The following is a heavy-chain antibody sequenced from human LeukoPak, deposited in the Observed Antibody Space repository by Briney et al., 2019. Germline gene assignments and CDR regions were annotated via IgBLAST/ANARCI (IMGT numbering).Heavy chain of an antibody. CDR3: ASYDSSGYHPFDY. J-gene: IGHJ4*02. CDR2: IKQDGSEK. CDR1: GFTFSSYW. D-gene: IGHD3-22*01. Sequence: GSLRLSCAASGFTFSSYWMSWVRQAPGKGLEWVANIKQDGSEKYYVDSVKGRFTISRDNAKNSLYLQMNSLRAEDTAVYYCASYDSSGYHPFDYWGQGTLVTVSS. V-gene: IGHV3-7*01.